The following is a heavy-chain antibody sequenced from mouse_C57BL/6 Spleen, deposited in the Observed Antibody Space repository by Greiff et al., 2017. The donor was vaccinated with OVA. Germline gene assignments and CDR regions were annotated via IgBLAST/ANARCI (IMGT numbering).Heavy chain of an antibody. CDR2: IYPGSGST. D-gene: IGHD1-1*01. CDR3: ACYYYGSSYDYAMDY. J-gene: IGHJ4*01. V-gene: IGHV1-55*01. Sequence: QVQLQQSGAELVKPGASVKMSCKASGYTFTSYWITWVKQRPGPGLEWIGDIYPGSGSTNYNEKFQSKAPLTVDTSSSTASMQLSSRSSDDSAVYYCACYYYGSSYDYAMDYWGQGTSVTVSS. CDR1: GYTFTSYW.